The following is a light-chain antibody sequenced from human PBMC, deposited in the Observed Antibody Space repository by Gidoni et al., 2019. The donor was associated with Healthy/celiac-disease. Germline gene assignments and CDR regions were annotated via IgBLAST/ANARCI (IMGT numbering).Light chain of an antibody. V-gene: IGKV3-11*01. J-gene: IGKJ4*01. CDR2: DAS. CDR1: QSVSSY. Sequence: EIALTQSPATPSLSPGERATLSCRASQSVSSYLAWYQQKPGQAPRLLIYDASNRATGIPARFSGSGSGTDFTLTISSLEPEDFAVYYCQQRSNWPFTFGGGTKVEIK. CDR3: QQRSNWPFT.